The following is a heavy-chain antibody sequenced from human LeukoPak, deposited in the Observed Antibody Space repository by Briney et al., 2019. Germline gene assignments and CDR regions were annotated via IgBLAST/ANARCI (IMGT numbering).Heavy chain of an antibody. J-gene: IGHJ1*01. Sequence: GASVKVSCKASGYTFTSYGISWVRQAPGQGLEWMGGIIPIFGTANYAQKFQGRVTITADESTSTAYMELSSLRSEDTAVYYCARDLVVGATTSFQHWGQGTLVTVSS. CDR3: ARDLVVGATTSFQH. CDR1: GYTFTSYG. V-gene: IGHV1-69*13. CDR2: IIPIFGTA. D-gene: IGHD1-26*01.